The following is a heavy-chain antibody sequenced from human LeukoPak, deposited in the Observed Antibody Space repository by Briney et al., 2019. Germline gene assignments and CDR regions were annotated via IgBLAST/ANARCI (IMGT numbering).Heavy chain of an antibody. J-gene: IGHJ4*02. CDR2: IYYSGST. Sequence: SETLSLTCAVSGGSISSYYWSWIRQPPGKGLEWIGYIYYSGSTNYNPSLKSRVTISVDTSKNQFSLKLSSVTAADTAVYYCARQSNWVIDYWGQGTLVTVSS. CDR3: ARQSNWVIDY. V-gene: IGHV4-59*08. D-gene: IGHD1-1*01. CDR1: GGSISSYY.